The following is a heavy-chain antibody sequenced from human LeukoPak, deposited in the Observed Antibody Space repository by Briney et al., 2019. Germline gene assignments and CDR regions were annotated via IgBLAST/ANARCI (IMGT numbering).Heavy chain of an antibody. CDR2: ISYDGSNK. J-gene: IGHJ4*02. V-gene: IGHV3-30*04. CDR3: ARGGRPYYGSGSYPDY. Sequence: PGRSLRLSCAASGFTFSSYAMHWVRQAPGKGLEWVAVISYDGSNKYYADSVKGRFTISRDNSKNTLYLQTNSLRAEDTAVYYCARGGRPYYGSGSYPDYWGQGTLVTVSS. CDR1: GFTFSSYA. D-gene: IGHD3-10*01.